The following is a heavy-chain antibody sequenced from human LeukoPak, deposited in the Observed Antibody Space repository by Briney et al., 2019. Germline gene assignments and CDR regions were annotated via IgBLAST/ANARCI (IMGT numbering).Heavy chain of an antibody. V-gene: IGHV1-58*01. CDR3: AAADCSSTSCYYFDY. D-gene: IGHD2-2*01. CDR1: GFTFTSSA. Sequence: EASVKVSCKASGFTFTSSAVQWVRQARGQRLEWIGWIVVGSGNTNYAQKFQERVTITRDMSTSTAYMELSSLGSEDTAVYYCAAADCSSTSCYYFDYWGQGTLVTVSS. J-gene: IGHJ4*02. CDR2: IVVGSGNT.